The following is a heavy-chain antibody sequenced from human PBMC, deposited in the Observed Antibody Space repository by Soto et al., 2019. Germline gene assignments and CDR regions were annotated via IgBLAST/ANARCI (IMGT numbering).Heavy chain of an antibody. Sequence: SETLSLTCTVSGGSISSYYWSWIRQPPGKGLEWIGYIYYSGSTNYNPSLKSRVTISVDTSKNQFSLKLSSVTAADTAVYYCARAYPKYYYDSSRNYFDYWGQGTLVTVSS. CDR1: GGSISSYY. CDR2: IYYSGST. J-gene: IGHJ4*02. D-gene: IGHD3-22*01. CDR3: ARAYPKYYYDSSRNYFDY. V-gene: IGHV4-59*01.